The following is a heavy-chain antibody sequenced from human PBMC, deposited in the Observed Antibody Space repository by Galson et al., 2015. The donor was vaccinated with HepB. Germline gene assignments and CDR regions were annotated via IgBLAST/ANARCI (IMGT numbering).Heavy chain of an antibody. CDR2: IWHDGSKK. Sequence: SLRLSCAASGFIFSGYGMHWVRQAPGKGLEWRAVIWHDGSKKYYADSVKGRFTIYRDNSKNTVYLQMNSLRAEDTALYYCARDGGGSSPDFWRQGTLVTVSS. CDR1: GFIFSGYG. V-gene: IGHV3-33*01. J-gene: IGHJ4*02. D-gene: IGHD3-16*01. CDR3: ARDGGGSSPDF.